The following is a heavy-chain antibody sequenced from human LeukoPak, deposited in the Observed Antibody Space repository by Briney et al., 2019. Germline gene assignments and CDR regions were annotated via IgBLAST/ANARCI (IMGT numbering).Heavy chain of an antibody. CDR1: GFTFDDYA. V-gene: IGHV3-43D*04. D-gene: IGHD5-12*01. CDR2: ISWDGGST. J-gene: IGHJ4*02. Sequence: GGSLRLSCAASGFTFDDYAMHWVRQAPGKCLEWVSLISWDGGSTYYADSVKGRFTISRDNSKNSLYLQMNSLRAEDTALYYCAKDIRRRTTITTLTWELDYWGQGTLVAVSS. CDR3: AKDIRRRTTITTLTWELDY.